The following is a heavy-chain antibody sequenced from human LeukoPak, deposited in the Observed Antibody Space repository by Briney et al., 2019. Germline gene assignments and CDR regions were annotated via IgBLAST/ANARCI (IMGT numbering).Heavy chain of an antibody. CDR2: VRTKSEGATT. Sequence: GGSLRLSCAASGFTVSVFWMIWVRQAPGRGLEWVGHVRTKSEGATTQYAAPVKGRFTVSRDDSKNTVYLQMDSLQSDDTAVYYCVKRWFDPWGQGALVTVSS. J-gene: IGHJ5*02. V-gene: IGHV3-15*01. CDR1: GFTVSVFW. CDR3: VKRWFDP.